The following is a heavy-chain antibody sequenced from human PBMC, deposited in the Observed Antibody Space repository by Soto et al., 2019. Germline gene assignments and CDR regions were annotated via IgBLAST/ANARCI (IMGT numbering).Heavy chain of an antibody. V-gene: IGHV3-30*18. CDR3: AKDHLEWIQLGGASPYYYYYGMDV. J-gene: IGHJ6*02. CDR1: GFTFSSYG. CDR2: ISYDGSNK. D-gene: IGHD5-18*01. Sequence: GGSLRLSCAASGFTFSSYGMHWVRQAPGKGLEWVAVISYDGSNKYYADSVKGRFTISRDNSKNTLYLQMNSLRAEDTAVYYCAKDHLEWIQLGGASPYYYYYGMDVWGQGTTVTVSS.